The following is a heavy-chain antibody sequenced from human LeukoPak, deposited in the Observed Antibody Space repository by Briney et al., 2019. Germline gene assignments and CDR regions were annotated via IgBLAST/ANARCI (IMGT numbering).Heavy chain of an antibody. D-gene: IGHD6-13*01. CDR2: IRYDGSNK. CDR3: AIAAAGPYDY. J-gene: IGHJ4*02. CDR1: GFTFSSYG. Sequence: GGSLRLSCAASGFTFSSYGMHWVRQAPGKGLEWAAFIRYDGSNKYYADSVKGRFTISRDNSKNTLYLQMNSLRAEDTAVYYCAIAAAGPYDYWGQGTLVTVSS. V-gene: IGHV3-30*02.